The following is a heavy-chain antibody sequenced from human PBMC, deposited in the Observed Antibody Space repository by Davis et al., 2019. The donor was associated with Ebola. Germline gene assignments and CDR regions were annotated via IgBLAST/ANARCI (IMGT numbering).Heavy chain of an antibody. Sequence: PGGSLRLSCSASGFTFSSYAMHWVRQAPGKGLEWVSAISGSGGSTYYADSVKGRFTISRDNSKNTLYLQMNSLRAEDTAVYYCAKGGGVPTTKMYYFDYWGQGTLVTVSS. CDR3: AKGGGVPTTKMYYFDY. CDR1: GFTFSSYA. D-gene: IGHD1-1*01. CDR2: ISGSGGST. V-gene: IGHV3-23*01. J-gene: IGHJ4*02.